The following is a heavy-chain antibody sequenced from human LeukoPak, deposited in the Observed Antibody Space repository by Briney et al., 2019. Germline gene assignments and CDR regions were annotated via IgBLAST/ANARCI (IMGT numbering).Heavy chain of an antibody. D-gene: IGHD2-2*01. V-gene: IGHV4-34*01. CDR1: GGSFSGYY. CDR3: ARGTSYYYYGMDV. J-gene: IGHJ6*02. CDR2: INHSGST. Sequence: SETLSLTCAVYGGSFSGYYWSWIRQPPGKGLEWVGEINHSGSTNYNPSLKSRVTISVDTSKNQFSLKLSSVTAADTAVYYCARGTSYYYYGMDVWGQGTTVTVSS.